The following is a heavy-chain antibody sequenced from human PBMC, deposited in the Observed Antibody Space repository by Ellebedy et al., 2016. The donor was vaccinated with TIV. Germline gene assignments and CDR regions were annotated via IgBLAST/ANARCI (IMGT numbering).Heavy chain of an antibody. Sequence: GGSLRLSXVASGFTFSRYAMNWVRQAPGKGLEWVSGISGNGGSTYYADSVKGRFAISRDNSKNTLYLQMNSLRADDTAVYYCARLGTFYDTTARGNYWGQGTLVTVSS. D-gene: IGHD3-22*01. CDR3: ARLGTFYDTTARGNY. V-gene: IGHV3-23*01. CDR1: GFTFSRYA. J-gene: IGHJ4*02. CDR2: ISGNGGST.